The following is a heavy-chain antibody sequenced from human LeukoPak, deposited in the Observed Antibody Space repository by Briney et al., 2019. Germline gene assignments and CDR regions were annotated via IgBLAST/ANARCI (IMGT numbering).Heavy chain of an antibody. V-gene: IGHV4-59*01. Sequence: PSETLSLTCTVSGGSISSYYWSWIRQPPGKGLEWIGYIYYSGSTNYNPSLKSRVTISVDTSKNQFSLKLSSVTAADTAVYYCARAYYDILTGYYIDYWSQGTLVTVSS. D-gene: IGHD3-9*01. CDR2: IYYSGST. J-gene: IGHJ4*02. CDR1: GGSISSYY. CDR3: ARAYYDILTGYYIDY.